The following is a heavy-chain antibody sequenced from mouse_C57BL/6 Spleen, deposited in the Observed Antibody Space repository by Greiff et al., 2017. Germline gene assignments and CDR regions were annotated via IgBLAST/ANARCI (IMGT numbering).Heavy chain of an antibody. D-gene: IGHD2-4*01. CDR1: GYSFTGYY. V-gene: IGHV1-31*01. Sequence: EVKLMESGPELVKPGASVKISCKASGYSFTGYYMHWVKQSHGNILDWIGYIYPYNGVSSYNQKFKGKATLTVDKSSSTAYMELRSLTSEDSAVYYCARGYYDYDEASYYFDYWGQGTTLTVSS. CDR2: IYPYNGVS. J-gene: IGHJ2*01. CDR3: ARGYYDYDEASYYFDY.